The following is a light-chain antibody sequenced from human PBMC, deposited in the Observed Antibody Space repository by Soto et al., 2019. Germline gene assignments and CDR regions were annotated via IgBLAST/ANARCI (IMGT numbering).Light chain of an antibody. CDR3: QSYDATNQV. V-gene: IGLV6-57*01. Sequence: NFMLTQPHSVSESPGKTVIISCTRSSGSIASNYVQWYQQRPGSSPTTVISEDNQRPSGVPDRFSGSIDSSSNSASLTISGLENEDEADYYCQSYDATNQVFGGGTKLTVL. CDR2: EDN. CDR1: SGSIASNY. J-gene: IGLJ3*02.